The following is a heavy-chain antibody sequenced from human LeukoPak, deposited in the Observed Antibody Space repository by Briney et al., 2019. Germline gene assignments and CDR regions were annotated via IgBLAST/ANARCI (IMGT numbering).Heavy chain of an antibody. D-gene: IGHD4-17*01. Sequence: ASVKVSCKASGYTFTGYYMHWVRQAPGQGLEWMGIINPSGGSTSYAQKFQGRVTMTTDTSTSTAYMELRSLRSDDTAVYYCAREVVGYGDPNQFDYWGQGTLVTVSS. J-gene: IGHJ4*02. V-gene: IGHV1-46*01. CDR3: AREVVGYGDPNQFDY. CDR2: INPSGGST. CDR1: GYTFTGYY.